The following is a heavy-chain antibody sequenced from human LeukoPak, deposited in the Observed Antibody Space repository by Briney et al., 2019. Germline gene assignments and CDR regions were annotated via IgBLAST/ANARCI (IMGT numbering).Heavy chain of an antibody. Sequence: GGSLRLSCAASEFTLSKYWMSWVRQAPGKGLEWVANIRQDGSGKYYVDSVKGRFTISRDNAKNSLYLQMNSLRAEDTAVYYCASGSGWLVDNWGQGTLVTVSS. D-gene: IGHD5-24*01. CDR2: IRQDGSGK. V-gene: IGHV3-7*01. CDR1: EFTLSKYW. J-gene: IGHJ4*02. CDR3: ASGSGWLVDN.